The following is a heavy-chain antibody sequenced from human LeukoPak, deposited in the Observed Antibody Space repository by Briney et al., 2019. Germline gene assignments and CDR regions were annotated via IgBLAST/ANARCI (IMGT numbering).Heavy chain of an antibody. V-gene: IGHV1-8*01. D-gene: IGHD1-26*01. CDR1: GYTFSTYG. J-gene: IGHJ6*02. CDR2: MNPNSGNT. Sequence: ASVKVSCKASGYTFSTYGLMWVRQAPGQGLEWMGWMNPNSGNTGYAQKFQGRVTMTRNTSISTAYMELSSLRSEDTAVYYCARGSYSGSRVRSKGYGMDVWGQGTTVTVSS. CDR3: ARGSYSGSRVRSKGYGMDV.